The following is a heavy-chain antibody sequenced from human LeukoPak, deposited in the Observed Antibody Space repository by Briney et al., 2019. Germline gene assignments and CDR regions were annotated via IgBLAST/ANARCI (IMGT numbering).Heavy chain of an antibody. CDR3: AREIVATTTDLYYYYYGMDV. CDR2: INPNSGGT. D-gene: IGHD5-12*01. CDR1: GYTFTSYY. V-gene: IGHV1-2*02. J-gene: IGHJ6*02. Sequence: ASVKVSCKASGYTFTSYYMHWVRQAPGQGLEWMGWINPNSGGTNYAQRFRGRVTMTSDTSISTAYMELSRLRSDDTAVYYCAREIVATTTDLYYYYYGMDVWGQGTTVTVSS.